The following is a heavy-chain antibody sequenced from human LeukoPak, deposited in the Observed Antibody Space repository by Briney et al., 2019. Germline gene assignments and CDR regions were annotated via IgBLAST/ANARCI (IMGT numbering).Heavy chain of an antibody. CDR2: IYHSGST. Sequence: SETLSLTCAVSGYSISSGYYWGWIRQPPGKGLEWIGSIYHSGSTYYNPSLKSRVTISVDTSKNQFSLKLSSVTAADTAVYYCASELTKNYMDVWGKGTTVTVSS. J-gene: IGHJ6*03. V-gene: IGHV4-38-2*01. D-gene: IGHD3-9*01. CDR1: GYSISSGYY. CDR3: ASELTKNYMDV.